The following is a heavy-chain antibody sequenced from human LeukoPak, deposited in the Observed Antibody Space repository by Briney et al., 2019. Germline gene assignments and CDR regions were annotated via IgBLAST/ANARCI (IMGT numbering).Heavy chain of an antibody. J-gene: IGHJ4*02. CDR1: GASFDSYF. V-gene: IGHV4-59*01. CDR3: ARGTWGAEYYFDF. Sequence: SETLSLTCSVSGASFDSYFWSWIRKPPGKGLEYIGYISYSGATNYNLPLRSRVTLSVDPSNNQFSMKLNSVTAADTAVYFCARGTWGAEYYFDFWGQGTLVTVSS. CDR2: ISYSGAT. D-gene: IGHD1/OR15-1a*01.